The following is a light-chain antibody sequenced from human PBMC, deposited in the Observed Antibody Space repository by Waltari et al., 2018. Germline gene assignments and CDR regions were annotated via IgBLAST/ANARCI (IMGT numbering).Light chain of an antibody. J-gene: IGKJ1*01. CDR3: QQYNNWPET. CDR2: GAS. V-gene: IGKV3-15*01. CDR1: QSIGSN. Sequence: DIVMTQSPATLSVSPGERATLSCRASQSIGSNLAWYQHKPGQAPRCLIYGASTRATGIPGRVSGSGSGTEFTLTISSLQSADFAVYFCQQYNNWPETFGQGTKVEIK.